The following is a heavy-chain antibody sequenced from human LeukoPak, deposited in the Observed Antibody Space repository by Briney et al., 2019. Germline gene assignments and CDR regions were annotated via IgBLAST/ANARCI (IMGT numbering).Heavy chain of an antibody. CDR1: GGSFSGYY. Sequence: PSGTLCLTCAVYGGSFSGYYRSWIRQPPGKGLGWIGEINLRGSATYNPPPKSRFTISVDTSKNEISLKLSSVTAADTAVYYCARGQLRVDSSGYYLGPQTLYYFDYWGQGTLVTVSS. V-gene: IGHV4-34*01. J-gene: IGHJ4*02. CDR3: ARGQLRVDSSGYYLGPQTLYYFDY. CDR2: INLRGSA. D-gene: IGHD3-22*01.